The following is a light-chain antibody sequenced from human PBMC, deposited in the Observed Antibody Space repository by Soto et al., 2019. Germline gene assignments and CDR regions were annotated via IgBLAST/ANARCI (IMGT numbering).Light chain of an antibody. V-gene: IGKV1-5*03. CDR3: QHYNMYSMA. Sequence: IQMTQFPSTLSRSVGDRDTITCRASQTISSWLAWYQHKPGEAPKLLIYKASTSKSGVPSRFSGSGSGTALTFTISSLQPNDFATYFCQHYNMYSMAFGQGTNVNI. CDR1: QTISSW. J-gene: IGKJ1*01. CDR2: KAS.